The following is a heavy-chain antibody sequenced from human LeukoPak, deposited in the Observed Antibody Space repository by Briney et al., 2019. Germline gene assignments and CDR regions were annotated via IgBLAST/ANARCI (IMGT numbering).Heavy chain of an antibody. CDR1: GGTFSSYA. CDR3: ASKPRDGYNSDFDY. CDR2: INPIFGTA. Sequence: GASVKVSCKASGGTFSSYAISWVRQAPGQGLEWMGGINPIFGTANYAQKFQGRVTITADESTSTAYMELSSLRSEDTAVYYCASKPRDGYNSDFDYWGQGTLVTVSS. D-gene: IGHD5-24*01. V-gene: IGHV1-69*01. J-gene: IGHJ4*02.